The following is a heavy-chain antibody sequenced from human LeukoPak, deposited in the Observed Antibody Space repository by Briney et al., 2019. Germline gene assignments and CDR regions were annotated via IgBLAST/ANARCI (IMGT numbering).Heavy chain of an antibody. CDR2: IYYSGST. D-gene: IGHD3-9*01. CDR3: ARDSHDILTGRMDY. V-gene: IGHV4-39*07. CDR1: GGSISSSSYY. J-gene: IGHJ4*02. Sequence: SETLSLTCTVSGGSISSSSYYWGWIRQPPGKGLEWIGSIYYSGSTYYNPSLKSRVTISADTSKNQFSLKLSSVTAADTAVYYCARDSHDILTGRMDYWGQGTLVTVSS.